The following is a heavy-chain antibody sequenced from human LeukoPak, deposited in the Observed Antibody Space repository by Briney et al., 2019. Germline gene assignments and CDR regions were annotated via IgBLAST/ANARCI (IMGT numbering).Heavy chain of an antibody. CDR2: IVVGSGNT. CDR1: GFTFTSSA. D-gene: IGHD3-22*01. Sequence: SVKVSCKASGFTFTSSAVQWVRQARGQRLEWIGWIVVGSGNTNYAQKFQERGTITRDISTSTAYMELSSLRSEDTAVYYCAADKNRYYYDSSGYPGYWFDPWGQGTLVTVSS. CDR3: AADKNRYYYDSSGYPGYWFDP. V-gene: IGHV1-58*01. J-gene: IGHJ5*02.